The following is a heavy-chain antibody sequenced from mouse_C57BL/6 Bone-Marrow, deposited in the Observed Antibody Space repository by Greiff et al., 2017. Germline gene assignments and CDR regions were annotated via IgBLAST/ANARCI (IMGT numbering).Heavy chain of an antibody. Sequence: QVQLQQPGAELVMPGASVKLSCKASGYTFTSYWMHWVKQRPGQGLEWIGEIDPSDSYTNYNQKFKGKSTLTVDKSSSTAYMQLSSLTSEDSAVYYDAREYYGSSCWWYYFDYWGQGTTLTVSS. CDR1: GYTFTSYW. D-gene: IGHD1-1*01. CDR2: IDPSDSYT. CDR3: AREYYGSSCWWYYFDY. V-gene: IGHV1-69*01. J-gene: IGHJ2*01.